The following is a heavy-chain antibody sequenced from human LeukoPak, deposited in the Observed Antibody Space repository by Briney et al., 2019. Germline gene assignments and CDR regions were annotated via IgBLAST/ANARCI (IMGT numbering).Heavy chain of an antibody. CDR1: GGSISSYY. CDR2: IYYSGST. D-gene: IGHD3-10*01. Sequence: SETLSLTCTVSGGSISSYYWSWIRQPPGKGLEWIGYIYYSGSTNYTPSLKSRVTISVDTSKNQFSLKLSSVTAADTAVYYCATQGSYGGVRGEQYYFDYWGQGTLVTVSS. CDR3: ATQGSYGGVRGEQYYFDY. J-gene: IGHJ4*02. V-gene: IGHV4-59*12.